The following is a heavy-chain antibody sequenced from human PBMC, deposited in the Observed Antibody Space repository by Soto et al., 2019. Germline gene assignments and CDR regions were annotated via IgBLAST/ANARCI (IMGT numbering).Heavy chain of an antibody. V-gene: IGHV3-30*18. CDR3: AKVGVSGNYLYYFDY. J-gene: IGHJ4*02. D-gene: IGHD1-26*01. CDR2: ISYDGSNK. CDR1: GLTFSSYA. Sequence: QVQLVESGGGVVQPGRSLRLYCVASGLTFSSYAMHWVRQAPGKGLEWVAVISYDGSNKYYADSVKGRFTISRDNSKNTLYLQMNSLRAEDTAVYYCAKVGVSGNYLYYFDYWGQGTLVTVSS.